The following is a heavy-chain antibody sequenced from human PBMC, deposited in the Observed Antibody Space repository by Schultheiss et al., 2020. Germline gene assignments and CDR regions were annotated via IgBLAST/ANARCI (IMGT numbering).Heavy chain of an antibody. CDR3: VKDWEQQLVQYYFDY. V-gene: IGHV3-30*18. J-gene: IGHJ4*02. D-gene: IGHD6-13*01. CDR1: GFTFSSYG. Sequence: GESLKISCAASGFTFSSYGMHWVRQAPGKGLEWVAVISYDGSNKYYADSVKGRFTISRDNSKNTLYLQMNSLRAEDTAVYYCVKDWEQQLVQYYFDYWGQGALVTVSS. CDR2: ISYDGSNK.